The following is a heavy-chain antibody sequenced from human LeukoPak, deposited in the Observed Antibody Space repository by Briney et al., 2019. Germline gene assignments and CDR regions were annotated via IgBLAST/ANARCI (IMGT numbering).Heavy chain of an antibody. V-gene: IGHV3-15*01. CDR1: GFTFSDAW. CDR2: IKRRSDGGTT. CDR3: ARGWRDSSSWSLFDY. J-gene: IGHJ4*02. Sequence: NSGGSLRLSCAASGFTFSDAWMSWVRQAPGKGLEWVGRIKRRSDGGTTDYAAPVRDRFTISRDDSKNTLHLQMNSLRSEDTAVYYCARGWRDSSSWSLFDYWGQGTLVTVSS. D-gene: IGHD6-13*01.